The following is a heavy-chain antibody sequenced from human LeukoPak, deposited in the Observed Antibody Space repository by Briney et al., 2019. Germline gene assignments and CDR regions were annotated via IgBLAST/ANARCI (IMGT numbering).Heavy chain of an antibody. CDR3: ARDHSAAAGTGTNYYYYYMDV. CDR2: IRYDGSGK. D-gene: IGHD6-13*01. J-gene: IGHJ6*03. Sequence: GGSLRLSCAASGFTFSSHGLHWVRQAPGKGLEWVAFIRYDGSGKYSGDSVKGRFSLSRDNSKNTLYLQMNSLRAGDTAVYYCARDHSAAAGTGTNYYYYYMDVWGKGTTVTISS. V-gene: IGHV3-30*02. CDR1: GFTFSSHG.